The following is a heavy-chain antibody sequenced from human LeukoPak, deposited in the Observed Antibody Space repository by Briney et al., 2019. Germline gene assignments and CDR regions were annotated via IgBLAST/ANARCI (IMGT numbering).Heavy chain of an antibody. CDR2: ISGSGGST. D-gene: IGHD2-2*01. Sequence: GGSLRLSCAASGFTFSSYAMSWVRQAPGKGLEWVSAISGSGGSTYYADSVKGRFTISRDNSKNTLYLQMNRLRAEGMAVYYCATEKEAAAMPLFDYWGQGTLVTVSS. V-gene: IGHV3-23*01. CDR3: ATEKEAAAMPLFDY. J-gene: IGHJ4*02. CDR1: GFTFSSYA.